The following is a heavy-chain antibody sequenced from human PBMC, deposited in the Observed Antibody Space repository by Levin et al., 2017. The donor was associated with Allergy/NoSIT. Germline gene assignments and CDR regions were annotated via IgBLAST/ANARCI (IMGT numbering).Heavy chain of an antibody. CDR1: GFTFTYAW. CDR2: IKSEIDGGTT. V-gene: IGHV3-15*01. D-gene: IGHD3-3*01. CDR3: TTSLLVLRFLERGDAVEI. Sequence: GESLKISCTASGFTFTYAWMNWVRQAPGKGLEWVGRIKSEIDGGTTDYAAPVRGRFTIPRDDSKTTLYLQMDGLKTEDTAVYYCTTSLLVLRFLERGDAVEIWGQGTMVTVSA. J-gene: IGHJ3*02.